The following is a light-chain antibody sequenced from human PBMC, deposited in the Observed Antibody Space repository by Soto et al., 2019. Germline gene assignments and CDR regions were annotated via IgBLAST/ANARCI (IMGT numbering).Light chain of an antibody. Sequence: QSALTQPRSVSGSPGQSVTISCTGNRSDVGGHNYVSWYEQHPVKAPKLMTYVVTKRPPGVPDRCSGSKSGNTASLTISGLQAEEEADYYCCSYAGSYTGVFGTGTKLTVL. J-gene: IGLJ1*01. CDR3: CSYAGSYTGV. CDR2: VVT. V-gene: IGLV2-11*01. CDR1: RSDVGGHNY.